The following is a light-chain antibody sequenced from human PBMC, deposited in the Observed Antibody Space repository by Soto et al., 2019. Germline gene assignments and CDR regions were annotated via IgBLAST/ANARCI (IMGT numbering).Light chain of an antibody. V-gene: IGKV1-9*01. CDR3: QQLNAYPIT. J-gene: IGKJ5*01. CDR1: QGRSRD. CDR2: DAS. Sequence: DIQVTQSPSFLSASVGGRVTITCRASQGRSRDLAWYQQKPGKAPKLLIYDASTLQSVVPSRFSGSGSGTEFTLTISSLQPEDFATYHCQQLNAYPITFGQGTRLEIK.